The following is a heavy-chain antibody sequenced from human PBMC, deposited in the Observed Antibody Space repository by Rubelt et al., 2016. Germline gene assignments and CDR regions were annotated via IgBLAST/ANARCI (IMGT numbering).Heavy chain of an antibody. Sequence: VQLLDSGGGLVQPGGSLRLSCATSGFTFSSYAMSWVRQAPGKGLEWVGRTRNKANSYTTEYAASVKGSFTISRDDSKNSMYLQMNSLKTEDTAVYYCDSWHYGNSVYWGQGTLVTVSS. J-gene: IGHJ4*02. CDR1: GFTFSSYA. CDR2: TRNKANSYTT. CDR3: DSWHYGNSVY. D-gene: IGHD4-23*01. V-gene: IGHV3-72*01.